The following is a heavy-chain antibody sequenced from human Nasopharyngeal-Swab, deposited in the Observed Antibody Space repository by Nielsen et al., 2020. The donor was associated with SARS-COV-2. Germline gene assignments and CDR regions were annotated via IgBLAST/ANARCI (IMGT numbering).Heavy chain of an antibody. D-gene: IGHD6-19*01. CDR3: ARASVAGTYYYYYGMDV. V-gene: IGHV3-13*01. J-gene: IGHJ6*02. CDR1: GFTFSSYE. CDR2: IGTAGDT. Sequence: GESLKISCAASGFTFSSYEMHWVRQATGKGLEWVSAIGTAGDTYYPGSVKGRFTISRENAKNSLYLQMNSLRAGDTTVYYCARASVAGTYYYYYGMDVWGQGTTVTVSS.